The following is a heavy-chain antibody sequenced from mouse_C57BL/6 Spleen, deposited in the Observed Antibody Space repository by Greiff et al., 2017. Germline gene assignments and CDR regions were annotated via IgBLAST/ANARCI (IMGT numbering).Heavy chain of an antibody. J-gene: IGHJ2*01. Sequence: QVTLKESGPELVKPGASVKISCKASGYAFSSSWMNWVKQRPGKGLEWIGRIYPGDGDTNYNGKFKGKATLTADKSSSTAYMQLSSLTSEDSAVYFCARGNYYGSSYYFDYWGQGTTLTVSS. CDR3: ARGNYYGSSYYFDY. CDR2: IYPGDGDT. CDR1: GYAFSSSW. D-gene: IGHD1-1*01. V-gene: IGHV1-82*01.